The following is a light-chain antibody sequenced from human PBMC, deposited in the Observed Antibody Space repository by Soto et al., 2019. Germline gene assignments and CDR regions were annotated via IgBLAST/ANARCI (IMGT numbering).Light chain of an antibody. Sequence: QSALTQPPSASGSPGQSVTISCTGTSSDVGRYNYVSWYQQHPGKAPKLMIYEVSKRPSGVPDRFSGSKSGNAASLTVSGLQAEDEADYYCSSYAGSSLYVFGTGTKLTVL. CDR2: EVS. CDR1: SSDVGRYNY. CDR3: SSYAGSSLYV. V-gene: IGLV2-8*01. J-gene: IGLJ1*01.